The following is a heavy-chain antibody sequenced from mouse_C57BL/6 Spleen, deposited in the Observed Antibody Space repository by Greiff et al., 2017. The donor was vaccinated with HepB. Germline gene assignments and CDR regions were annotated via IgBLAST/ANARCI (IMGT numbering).Heavy chain of an antibody. CDR3: ARGYYGSRRDYYAMDY. CDR1: GYTFTDYN. CDR2: INPNNGGT. Sequence: EVQLQQSGPELVKPGASVKMSCKASGYTFTDYNMHWVKQSHGKSLEWIGYINPNNGGTSYNQKFKGKATLTVNKSSSTAYMELRSLTSEDSAVYYCARGYYGSRRDYYAMDYWGQGTSVTVSS. J-gene: IGHJ4*01. D-gene: IGHD1-1*01. V-gene: IGHV1-22*01.